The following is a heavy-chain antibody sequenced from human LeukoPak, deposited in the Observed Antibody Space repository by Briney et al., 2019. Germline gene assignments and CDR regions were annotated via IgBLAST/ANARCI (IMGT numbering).Heavy chain of an antibody. J-gene: IGHJ3*02. CDR2: ISAYNGNT. Sequence: GASEKVSCKASGYTFTSYGISWVRQAPGQGLEWMGWISAYNGNTNYAQKLQGRVTMTTDTSTSTAYMELRSLRSDDTAVYYCARSYGGNLDDAFDIWGQGTMVTVSS. V-gene: IGHV1-18*01. CDR3: ARSYGGNLDDAFDI. CDR1: GYTFTSYG. D-gene: IGHD4-23*01.